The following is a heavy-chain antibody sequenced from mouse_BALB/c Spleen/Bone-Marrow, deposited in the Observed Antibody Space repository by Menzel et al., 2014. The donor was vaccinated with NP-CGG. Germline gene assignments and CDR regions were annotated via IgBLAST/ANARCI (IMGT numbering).Heavy chain of an antibody. Sequence: QVQLKQSGAELARPGASVKMSCKASGYTFTSYTMRWVKQRPGQGLEWIGYINPSSGYTNYNQKFKDKATLTADKSSSTAYMQLSSLTSEDSAVYYCAREVYGKPFAYWGQGTLVTVSA. V-gene: IGHV1-4*01. D-gene: IGHD2-1*01. CDR3: AREVYGKPFAY. J-gene: IGHJ3*01. CDR1: GYTFTSYT. CDR2: INPSSGYT.